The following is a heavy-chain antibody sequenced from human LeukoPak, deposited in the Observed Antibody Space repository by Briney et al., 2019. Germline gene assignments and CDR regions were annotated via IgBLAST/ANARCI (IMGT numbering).Heavy chain of an antibody. CDR2: IRYDGSDK. CDR1: GLTFNNYV. J-gene: IGHJ4*02. V-gene: IGHV3-30*02. Sequence: GGSLRLSCAASGLTFNNYVMNWARQAPGKGLEWVALIRYDGSDKDYADSVKGRFTISRDNSQNTLYLQMNSLQPDDTAVYYCAKERVRGVSYFDFWGQGSLVIVSS. D-gene: IGHD3-10*01. CDR3: AKERVRGVSYFDF.